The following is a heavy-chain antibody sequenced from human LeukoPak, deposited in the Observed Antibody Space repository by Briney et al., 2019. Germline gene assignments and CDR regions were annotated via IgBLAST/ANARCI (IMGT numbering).Heavy chain of an antibody. Sequence: GGSLRLSCAASGFTFSDYYMSWIRQALGKGLEWVSYISSSGSTIYYADSVKGRFTISRDNAKNMLYLQMNSLRVEDTAVYYCARVRGESPRWFDPWGQGTLVTVSS. CDR3: ARVRGESPRWFDP. J-gene: IGHJ5*02. D-gene: IGHD3-10*01. V-gene: IGHV3-11*04. CDR1: GFTFSDYY. CDR2: ISSSGSTI.